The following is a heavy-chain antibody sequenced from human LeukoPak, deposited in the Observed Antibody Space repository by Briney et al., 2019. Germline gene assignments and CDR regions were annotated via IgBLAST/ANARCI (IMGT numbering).Heavy chain of an antibody. D-gene: IGHD3-10*01. Sequence: QAGGSLTLSCAASGFTFSSYAMSWVRQAPGGGLEWVSAISGRGGSTYYADSVKGRFTISRDNSKNTLYLQMNSLRAEDTAVYYCAKGDYYGSGSYYDVYYFDYWGQGTLVTVSS. CDR2: ISGRGGST. J-gene: IGHJ4*02. CDR1: GFTFSSYA. CDR3: AKGDYYGSGSYYDVYYFDY. V-gene: IGHV3-23*01.